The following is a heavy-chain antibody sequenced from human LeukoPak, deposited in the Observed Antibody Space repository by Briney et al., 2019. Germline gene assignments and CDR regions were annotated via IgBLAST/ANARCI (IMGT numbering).Heavy chain of an antibody. CDR2: SNPSGCST. CDR3: ARDNSVEDTAWWFDP. Sequence: ASVKVSCKASGYTFTSYYMHWGLQAPGQGLEWMGISNPSGCSTSYAQKFQGRVTMTRDMSTSTDYMELSSLRSEDTAVYYCARDNSVEDTAWWFDPWGQGTLVTVSS. J-gene: IGHJ5*02. CDR1: GYTFTSYY. V-gene: IGHV1-46*01. D-gene: IGHD4-23*01.